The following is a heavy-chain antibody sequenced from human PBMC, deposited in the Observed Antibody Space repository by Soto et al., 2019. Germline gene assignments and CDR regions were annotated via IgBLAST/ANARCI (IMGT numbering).Heavy chain of an antibody. Sequence: GGSLRLSCAASGFTFSSYAMSWVRQAPGKGLEWVSAISGSGGSTYYADSVKSRFTISRDNSKNTLYLQMNSLRAEDTAVYYCAKDEYSSGWFDYFDYWGQGTLVTVSS. D-gene: IGHD6-19*01. V-gene: IGHV3-23*01. CDR1: GFTFSSYA. J-gene: IGHJ4*02. CDR3: AKDEYSSGWFDYFDY. CDR2: ISGSGGST.